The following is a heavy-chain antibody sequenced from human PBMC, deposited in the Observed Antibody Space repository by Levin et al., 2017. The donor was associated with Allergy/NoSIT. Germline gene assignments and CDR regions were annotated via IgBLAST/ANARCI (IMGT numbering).Heavy chain of an antibody. CDR2: IIPIFGTA. V-gene: IGHV1-69*06. CDR3: ARAFSYDILTGYRQGYFDY. J-gene: IGHJ4*02. D-gene: IGHD3-9*01. CDR1: GGTFSSYA. Sequence: VASVKVSCKASGGTFSSYAISWVRQAPGQGLEWMGGIIPIFGTANYAQKFQGRVTITADKSTSTAYMELSSLRSEDTAVYYCARAFSYDILTGYRQGYFDYWGQGTLVTVSS.